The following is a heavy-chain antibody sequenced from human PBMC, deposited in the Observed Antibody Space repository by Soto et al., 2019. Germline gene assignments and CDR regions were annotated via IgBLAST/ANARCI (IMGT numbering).Heavy chain of an antibody. D-gene: IGHD3-10*01. Sequence: GGSLRLSCAASGFTFSNAWMNWVRQAPGKGLEWVGRIKSKTDGGTTDYAAPVKGRFTISRDDSKNTLYLQMNSLKTEDTAVYYCTTAGAMVRNYYYYGMDVWGQGTTVTVSS. J-gene: IGHJ6*02. CDR3: TTAGAMVRNYYYYGMDV. V-gene: IGHV3-15*07. CDR1: GFTFSNAW. CDR2: IKSKTDGGTT.